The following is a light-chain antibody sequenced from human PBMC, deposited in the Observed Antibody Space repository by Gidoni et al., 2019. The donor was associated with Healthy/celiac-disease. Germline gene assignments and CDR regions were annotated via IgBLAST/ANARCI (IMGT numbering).Light chain of an antibody. V-gene: IGLV3-19*01. Sequence: SSERTQDPAVSVALGQTVRITCQGDSLRSYYASCYQQKPGQAPVLVIYGKNNRPSGIPDRFSGSSSGNTASLTITGAQAADEADYYCNSRDSSGNHVVFGGGTTLTVL. CDR2: GKN. J-gene: IGLJ2*01. CDR1: SLRSYY. CDR3: NSRDSSGNHVV.